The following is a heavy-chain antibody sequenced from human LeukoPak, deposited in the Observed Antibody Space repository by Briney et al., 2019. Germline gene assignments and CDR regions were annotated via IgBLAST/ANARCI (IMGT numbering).Heavy chain of an antibody. D-gene: IGHD7-27*01. CDR3: ARLGWGSGGY. Sequence: SETLSFSCTVSGGSISSNGYYWGWIRQPPGKGLEWIGTIYYSGSTYYNPSLKSRVTLFVDTSKNHFSLKLNSVTAADTAVYYCARLGWGSGGYWGQGTLVTVSS. CDR1: GGSISSNGYY. J-gene: IGHJ4*02. V-gene: IGHV4-39*02. CDR2: IYYSGST.